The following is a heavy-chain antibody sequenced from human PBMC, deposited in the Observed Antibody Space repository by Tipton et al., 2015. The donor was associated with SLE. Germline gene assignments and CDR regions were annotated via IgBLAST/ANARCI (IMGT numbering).Heavy chain of an antibody. CDR1: GGTFSSYT. V-gene: IGHV1-69*01. Sequence: QSGAEVKKPGSSAKVSCKASGGTFSSYTISWVRRAPGQGLEWMGGLIPIFNTATYEQKFQGRYTITADDSTSTAYMELRSLSSEDTAVYYCARDGGQWGDAVDGWGQGTVVTVSS. CDR2: LIPIFNTA. J-gene: IGHJ3*01. CDR3: ARDGGQWGDAVDG. D-gene: IGHD6-19*01.